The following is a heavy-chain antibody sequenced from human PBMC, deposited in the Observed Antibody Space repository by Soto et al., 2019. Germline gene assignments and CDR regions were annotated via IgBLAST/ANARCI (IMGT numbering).Heavy chain of an antibody. CDR2: IKSKTDGGTT. J-gene: IGHJ4*02. V-gene: IGHV3-15*01. Sequence: GGSLRLSCAASGFTFSNAWMSWVRQAPGKGLEWVGRIKSKTDGGTTDYAAPVKGRFTISRDDSKNTLYLQMNSLKTEDTAVYYCTTAVPPGDRSGYYYWGQGTLVTVSS. CDR3: TTAVPPGDRSGYYY. D-gene: IGHD3-22*01. CDR1: GFTFSNAW.